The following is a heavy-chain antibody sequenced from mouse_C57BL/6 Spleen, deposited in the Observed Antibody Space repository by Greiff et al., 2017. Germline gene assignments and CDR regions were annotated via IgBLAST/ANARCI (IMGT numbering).Heavy chain of an antibody. CDR2: INPNNGGT. V-gene: IGHV1-22*01. J-gene: IGHJ3*01. Sequence: EVQLQESGPELVKPGASVKMSCKASGYTFTDYNMHWVKQSHGKSLEWIGYINPNNGGTSYNQKFKGKATFTVNKSSSTAYLELRSLKSADSSFYYCGGYGWFAYWGQGTLVTVSA. CDR3: GGYGWFAY. D-gene: IGHD3-1*01. CDR1: GYTFTDYN.